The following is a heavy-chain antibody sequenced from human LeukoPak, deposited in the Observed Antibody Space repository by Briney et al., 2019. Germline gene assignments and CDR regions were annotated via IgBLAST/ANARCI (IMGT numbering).Heavy chain of an antibody. D-gene: IGHD5-18*01. CDR2: ISGSGGST. Sequence: GGSLRLSCAASGFTFSNAWMSWVRQAPGKGLEWVSAISGSGGSTYYADSVKGRFTISRDNSKNTLYLQMNSLRAEDTAVYYCAKDRIQLWLGSFDYWGQGTLVTVSS. V-gene: IGHV3-23*01. CDR3: AKDRIQLWLGSFDY. CDR1: GFTFSNAW. J-gene: IGHJ4*02.